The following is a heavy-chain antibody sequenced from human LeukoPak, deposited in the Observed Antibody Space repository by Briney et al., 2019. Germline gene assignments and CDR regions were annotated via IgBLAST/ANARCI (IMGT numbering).Heavy chain of an antibody. CDR1: GCTFTGYY. CDR2: INPNSGGT. J-gene: IGHJ5*02. D-gene: IGHD5-18*01. Sequence: ASVKVSCKASGCTFTGYYMHWVRQAPGQGLEWMGWINPNSGGTNYAQKFQGRVTMTRDTSISTAYMELSRLRSDDTAVYYCATPRGYSYLRFDPWGQGTLVTVSS. CDR3: ATPRGYSYLRFDP. V-gene: IGHV1-2*02.